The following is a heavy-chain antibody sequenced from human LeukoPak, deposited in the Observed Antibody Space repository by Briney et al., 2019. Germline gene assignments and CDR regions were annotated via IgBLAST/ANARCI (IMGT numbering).Heavy chain of an antibody. D-gene: IGHD2-15*01. V-gene: IGHV3-66*01. CDR3: VRGPPTPGFFHFFF. Sequence: GRSLRLSCAASGFTFSSYGMHWVRQAPGKGLEWVSVIYSGGRTYYAGSVKGRFTISRDNSKNTVDLQMSSLRVDDSAIYYCVRGPPTPGFFHFFFWGQGTLASVS. J-gene: IGHJ4*02. CDR1: GFTFSSYG. CDR2: IYSGGRT.